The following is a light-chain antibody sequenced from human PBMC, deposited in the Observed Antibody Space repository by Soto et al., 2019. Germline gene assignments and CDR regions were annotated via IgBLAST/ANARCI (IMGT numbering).Light chain of an antibody. CDR3: SSYAGSQFGVV. CDR2: SNN. Sequence: QAVVTQPPSASGTPGQRVTISCSGSSSNIGSNTVNWYQQLPGTAPKLLIYSNNQRPSGVPDRFSGSKSGTSASLTVSGLQAEDEADYYCSSYAGSQFGVVFGGGTKLTVL. CDR1: SSNIGSNT. J-gene: IGLJ2*01. V-gene: IGLV1-44*01.